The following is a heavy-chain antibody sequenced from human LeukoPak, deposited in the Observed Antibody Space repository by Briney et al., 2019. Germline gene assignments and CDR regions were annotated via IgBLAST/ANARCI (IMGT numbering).Heavy chain of an antibody. CDR3: AKAKGTIFGVVIDYMDV. D-gene: IGHD3-3*01. CDR1: GFTFSNYW. Sequence: GGSLRLFCAASGFTFSNYWMTWVRQAPGKGLEWVANVKQDGSEKYYVDSVKGRFTISRDNAKNSLYLQMNSLRAEDTSVYYCAKAKGTIFGVVIDYMDVWGKGTTVTVSS. CDR2: VKQDGSEK. V-gene: IGHV3-7*01. J-gene: IGHJ6*03.